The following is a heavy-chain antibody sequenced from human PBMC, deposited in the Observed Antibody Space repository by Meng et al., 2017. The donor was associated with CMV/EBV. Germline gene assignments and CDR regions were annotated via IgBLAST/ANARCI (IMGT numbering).Heavy chain of an antibody. V-gene: IGHV3-48*03. CDR2: ISSSGSTI. D-gene: IGHD1-14*01. J-gene: IGHJ4*02. CDR3: ASGSGYFDY. CDR1: GFTFSSYE. Sequence: GGSLRFSCAASGFTFSSYEMNWVRQAPGKGLEWVSYISSSGSTIYYADSVKGRFTISRDNAKNSLYLQMNSLRAEDTAVYYCASGSGYFDYWGQGTLVTVSS.